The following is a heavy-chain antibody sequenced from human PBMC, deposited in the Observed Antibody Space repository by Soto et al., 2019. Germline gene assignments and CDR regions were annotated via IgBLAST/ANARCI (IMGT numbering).Heavy chain of an antibody. D-gene: IGHD2-15*01. CDR1: GYTFAMHY. V-gene: IGHV1-46*01. Sequence: QVQLVQSGAEVKKPGASVKISCKTSGYTFAMHYIHWVRQAPGQGLEWMGMINPSDGSTSYVQKFQGRVTMTRDTSATTVFLYMSRLTSHDTAVFYCAREDGGGGRRHDFWGQGTLVTVSS. CDR3: AREDGGGGRRHDF. CDR2: INPSDGST. J-gene: IGHJ4*02.